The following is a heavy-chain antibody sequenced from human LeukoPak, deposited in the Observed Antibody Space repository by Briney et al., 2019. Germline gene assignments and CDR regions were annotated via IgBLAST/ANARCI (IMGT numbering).Heavy chain of an antibody. CDR3: ATGANLFQY. Sequence: GGSLRVSCAASGFIFNDSWMSWVRQAPGKGLEWVANIRHDGSEKYYLDSVRGRFTISRDNAKNAVYLQMNNLRGEDTAAYCCATGANLFQYWGQGTLVTVSS. D-gene: IGHD4/OR15-4a*01. V-gene: IGHV3-7*01. CDR1: GFIFNDSW. J-gene: IGHJ4*02. CDR2: IRHDGSEK.